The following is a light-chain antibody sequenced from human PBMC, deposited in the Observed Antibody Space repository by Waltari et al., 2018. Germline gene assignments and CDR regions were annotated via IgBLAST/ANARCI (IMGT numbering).Light chain of an antibody. V-gene: IGLV4-69*01. CDR1: SGHSSNV. CDR3: QTGGHGTWV. J-gene: IGLJ3*02. CDR2: VNSDGSH. Sequence: QLVLTQSPSASASLGASVKLTCTLSSGHSSNVIAWLQEQPGRGPRYLMKVNSDGSHGKGAEIPDRFAGSGSGAERYLSISSLQSEDEADYYCQTGGHGTWVFGGGTKLTIL.